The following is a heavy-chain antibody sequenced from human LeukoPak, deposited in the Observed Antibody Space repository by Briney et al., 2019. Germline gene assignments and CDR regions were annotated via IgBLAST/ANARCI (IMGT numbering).Heavy chain of an antibody. J-gene: IGHJ4*02. Sequence: GGSLRLSCAASGFAFDDFGMHWVRQAPGKGLEWVSFISGDGSVTYYTDSLKGRFTVSRDNSKNPLYLQMGSLRAEDTALYYCGKDGPVISYWGQGTVVTVSS. D-gene: IGHD2-21*01. V-gene: IGHV3-43*02. CDR1: GFAFDDFG. CDR3: GKDGPVISY. CDR2: ISGDGSVT.